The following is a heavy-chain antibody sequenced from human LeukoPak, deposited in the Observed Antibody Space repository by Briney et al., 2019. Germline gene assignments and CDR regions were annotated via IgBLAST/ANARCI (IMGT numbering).Heavy chain of an antibody. Sequence: SETLSLTCAVYGGSFSGYYWSWIRQPPGKGLEWIGEINHSGSTNYNPSLKSRVTISVDTSKNQSSLRLSSVTAADTAVYYCARITISPPVYYYYGMDVGGKGTTVTVP. J-gene: IGHJ6*04. V-gene: IGHV4-34*01. CDR2: INHSGST. CDR1: GGSFSGYY. D-gene: IGHD3-9*01. CDR3: ARITISPPVYYYYGMDV.